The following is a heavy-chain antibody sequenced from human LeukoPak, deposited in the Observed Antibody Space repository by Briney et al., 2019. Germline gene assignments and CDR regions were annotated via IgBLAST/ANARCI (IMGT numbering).Heavy chain of an antibody. Sequence: ASVKVSCKASGYTFTSYDINWVRQATGQGLEWMGWMNPNSGNTGYAQKFQGRVTMTRNTSISTAYMELSSLRSEDTAVYYCARGLGLIHRRTPQRTIRRAYYYYMDVWGKGTTVTVSS. CDR2: MNPNSGNT. CDR3: ARGLGLIHRRTPQRTIRRAYYYYMDV. CDR1: GYTFTSYD. V-gene: IGHV1-8*01. J-gene: IGHJ6*03. D-gene: IGHD3-10*01.